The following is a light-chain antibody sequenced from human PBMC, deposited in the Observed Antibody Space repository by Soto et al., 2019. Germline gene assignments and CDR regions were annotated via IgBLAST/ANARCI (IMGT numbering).Light chain of an antibody. CDR1: QGITSY. CDR2: AAS. CDR3: QKYNSAPLT. Sequence: IQLTQSPSSLSAAVGDSVTITCRASQGITSYLAWYQQKPGKVPKLLIYAASTLQSGVPSRFSGSGSGTDFTLTISSLQPEDVATYYCQKYNSAPLTFGGGTKVDI. J-gene: IGKJ4*01. V-gene: IGKV1-27*01.